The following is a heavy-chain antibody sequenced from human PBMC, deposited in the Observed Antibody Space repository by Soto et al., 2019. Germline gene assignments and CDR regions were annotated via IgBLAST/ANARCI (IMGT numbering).Heavy chain of an antibody. J-gene: IGHJ6*02. CDR1: GFTFSSYA. CDR2: ISGSGGST. CDR3: AKDTLYGDYYYYYGMDV. D-gene: IGHD4-17*01. V-gene: IGHV3-23*01. Sequence: LRLSCAASGFTFSSYAMSWVRQAPGKGLEWVSAISGSGGSTYYADSVKGRFTISRDNSKNTLYLQMNSLRAEDTAVYYCAKDTLYGDYYYYYGMDVWGQGTTVTVSS.